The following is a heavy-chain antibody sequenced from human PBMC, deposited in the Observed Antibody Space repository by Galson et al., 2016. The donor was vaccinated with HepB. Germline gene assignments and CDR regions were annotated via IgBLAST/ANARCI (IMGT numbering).Heavy chain of an antibody. D-gene: IGHD4-17*01. CDR3: ARGGDYASWFDP. V-gene: IGHV3-74*01. J-gene: IGHJ5*02. CDR2: INSDGSST. Sequence: VSRINSDGSSTSYADSVKGRFTISRDNAKNTLYLQMNSLRAEDTAVYYCARGGDYASWFDPWGQGTLVTVSS.